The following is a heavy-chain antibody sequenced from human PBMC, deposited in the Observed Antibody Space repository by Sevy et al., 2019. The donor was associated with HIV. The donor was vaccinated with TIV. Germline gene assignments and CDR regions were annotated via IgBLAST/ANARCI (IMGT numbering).Heavy chain of an antibody. CDR2: ITGSGSST. V-gene: IGHV3-23*01. CDR3: AKEHDNSWFDP. D-gene: IGHD3-9*01. CDR1: GFTFNFHA. Sequence: GGSLRLSCAASGFTFNFHAMTWVRQAPGKGLEWVSSITGSGSSTYYADSVKGRFTISRDNSKNTLYLQMNSLRAEDTAVYYCAKEHDNSWFDPWGQGTLVTVSS. J-gene: IGHJ5*02.